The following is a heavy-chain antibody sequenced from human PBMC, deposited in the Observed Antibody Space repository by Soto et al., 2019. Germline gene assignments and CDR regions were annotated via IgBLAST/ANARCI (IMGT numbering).Heavy chain of an antibody. D-gene: IGHD6-13*01. CDR1: GFTFSSYG. J-gene: IGHJ4*02. CDR2: IWYDGSNK. Sequence: VQLVESGGGVVQPERSLRLSCASSGFTFSSYGMHWVRQAPGKGLEWVAVIWYDGSNKYYADSVNGRISISRDNSKNTLFLQMDSLRAEDTAVYYCARSAGKGGLAAPIDYWGQGTLVTVSS. CDR3: ARSAGKGGLAAPIDY. V-gene: IGHV3-33*01.